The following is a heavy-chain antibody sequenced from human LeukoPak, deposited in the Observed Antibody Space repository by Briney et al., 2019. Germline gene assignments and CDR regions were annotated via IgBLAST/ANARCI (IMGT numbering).Heavy chain of an antibody. D-gene: IGHD2-2*01. CDR2: MNPNSGST. CDR3: ARMLVVPAANRYNWFDP. CDR1: GYTFTSYD. V-gene: IGHV1-8*01. J-gene: IGHJ5*02. Sequence: GASVKVSCKASGYTFTSYDINWVRQATGQGLEWMGWMNPNSGSTGYAQKFQGRVTMTRNTSISTAYMELSSLRSEGTAVYYCARMLVVPAANRYNWFDPWGQGTLVTVSS.